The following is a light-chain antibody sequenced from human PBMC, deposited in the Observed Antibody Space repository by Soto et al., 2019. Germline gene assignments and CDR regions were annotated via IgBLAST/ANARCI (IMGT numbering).Light chain of an antibody. V-gene: IGKV1-39*01. CDR2: AAS. CDR3: LETFTTSFS. Sequence: IQVTQSPSSLSASVGDRVTITCRASQSIRFHLNWYHAKPGQAPKLLLYAASRWQTGVPPRFRGGGSGTDFTLTIDTLQPEDFATYYCLETFTTSFSFGQGTYLDIK. CDR1: QSIRFH. J-gene: IGKJ2*03.